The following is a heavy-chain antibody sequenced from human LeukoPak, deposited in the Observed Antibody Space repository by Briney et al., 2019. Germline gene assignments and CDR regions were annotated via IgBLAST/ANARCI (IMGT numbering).Heavy chain of an antibody. J-gene: IGHJ6*03. Sequence: GGSLRLSCAASGFTFSSYWMSWVRQAPGKGLEWVANIKQDGSEKYYVDSVKGRFTISRDNAKNSLYLQMNSLRAEDTAVYYCARGPGTTSGYYYYYMDVWGKGTTVTVSS. CDR1: GFTFSSYW. CDR2: IKQDGSEK. D-gene: IGHD1-7*01. V-gene: IGHV3-7*01. CDR3: ARGPGTTSGYYYYYMDV.